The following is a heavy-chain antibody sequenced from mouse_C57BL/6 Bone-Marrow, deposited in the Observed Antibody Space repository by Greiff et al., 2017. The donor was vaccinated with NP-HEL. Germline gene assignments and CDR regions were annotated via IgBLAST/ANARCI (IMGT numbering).Heavy chain of an antibody. J-gene: IGHJ2*01. CDR1: GYTFTSYG. Sequence: QVQLKQSGAELARPGASVKLSCKASGYTFTSYGISWVKQRTGQGLEWIGEIYPRSGNTYYNEKFKGKATLTADKSSSTAYMELRSLTSEDSAVYFCARACYYGSSSTHFDYWGQGTTLTVSS. V-gene: IGHV1-81*01. CDR2: IYPRSGNT. D-gene: IGHD1-1*01. CDR3: ARACYYGSSSTHFDY.